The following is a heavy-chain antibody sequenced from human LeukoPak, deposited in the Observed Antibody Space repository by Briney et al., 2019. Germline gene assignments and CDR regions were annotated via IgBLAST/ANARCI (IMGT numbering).Heavy chain of an antibody. Sequence: GGSLQISFKGSGYRFTSYWIGWVRPVPGKGLEWMGIIYPGDSDTRYSPSFQGQVTISADNSISTAYLQWSSLKASDTAMYYCARPRGSGSSYYFDYWGQGTLVTVSS. CDR2: IYPGDSDT. D-gene: IGHD3-10*01. V-gene: IGHV5-51*01. CDR3: ARPRGSGSSYYFDY. J-gene: IGHJ4*02. CDR1: GYRFTSYW.